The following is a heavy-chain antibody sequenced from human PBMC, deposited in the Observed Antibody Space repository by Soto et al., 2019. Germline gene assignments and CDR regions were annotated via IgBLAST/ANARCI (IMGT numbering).Heavy chain of an antibody. CDR1: GGSISSYY. J-gene: IGHJ4*02. CDR2: IYYSGST. V-gene: IGHV4-59*01. Sequence: PSETLSLTCTVSGGSISSYYWSWIRQPPGKGLEWIGYIYYSGSTNYNPSLKSRVTISVDTSKNQFSLKLSSVTAADMAVYYCARGSPNHVLFDYWGQGTLVTVSS. CDR3: ARGSPNHVLFDY. D-gene: IGHD3-16*01.